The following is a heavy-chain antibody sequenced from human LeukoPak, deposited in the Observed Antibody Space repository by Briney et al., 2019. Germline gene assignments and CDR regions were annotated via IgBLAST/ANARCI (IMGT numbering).Heavy chain of an antibody. D-gene: IGHD4-11*01. J-gene: IGHJ3*02. CDR3: TTRNPDAFDI. CDR2: IRNDGSTK. V-gene: IGHV3-30*02. CDR1: GFAFSTHD. Sequence: GGSLRLSCAASGFAFSTHDMHWVRQTPGKGLEWVTFIRNDGSTKYYADSVKGRFTISRDNSKNTLYLQMDSLKTEDTAVYYCTTRNPDAFDIWGQGTMVTVSS.